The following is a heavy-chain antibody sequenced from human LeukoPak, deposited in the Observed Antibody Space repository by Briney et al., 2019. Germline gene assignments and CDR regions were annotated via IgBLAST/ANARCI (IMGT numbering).Heavy chain of an antibody. J-gene: IGHJ4*02. D-gene: IGHD5-12*01. CDR1: GFTFSSYA. Sequence: GGSLRLSCAASGFTFSSYAMHWVRQAPGKGLEWVAVISYDGSNKYYADSVKGRFTISRDNSKNTLYLEMNSLRAEDTAMYYCARSEVATTLLDYWGQGTLVTVSS. CDR2: ISYDGSNK. V-gene: IGHV3-30*04. CDR3: ARSEVATTLLDY.